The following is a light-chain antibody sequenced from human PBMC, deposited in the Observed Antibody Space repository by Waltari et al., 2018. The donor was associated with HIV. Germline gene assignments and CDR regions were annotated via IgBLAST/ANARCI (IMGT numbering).Light chain of an antibody. CDR2: GAS. Sequence: VMPQSPATLSVSPGDRTNLSCRASQSVRTKLAWYQQKPGQPPRLLIYGASTRATGIAARFSGSGSGTEFTLTINSLQSEDYAVYYCQQYDYWPPWTFGQGTKVEMK. CDR1: QSVRTK. CDR3: QQYDYWPPWT. V-gene: IGKV3-15*01. J-gene: IGKJ1*01.